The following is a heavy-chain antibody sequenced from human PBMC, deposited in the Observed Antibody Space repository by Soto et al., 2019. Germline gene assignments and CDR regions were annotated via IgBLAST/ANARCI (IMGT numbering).Heavy chain of an antibody. V-gene: IGHV4-30-4*01. D-gene: IGHD6-13*01. CDR1: VGSISSGDYY. CDR2: IYYSGST. J-gene: IGHJ4*02. Sequence: SETLSLTCTISVGSISSGDYYWSWIRQPPGKGLEWIGYIYYSGSTYYNPSLKSRVTISVDTSKNQFSLKLSSVTAADTAVYYCARRTSSWYYFDYWGQGTLVTVSS. CDR3: ARRTSSWYYFDY.